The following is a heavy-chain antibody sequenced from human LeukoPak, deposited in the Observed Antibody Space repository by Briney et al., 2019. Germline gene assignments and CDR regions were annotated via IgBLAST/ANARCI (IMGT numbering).Heavy chain of an antibody. CDR1: GGTFSSYA. D-gene: IGHD6-13*01. Sequence: GASVKVSCKASGGTFSSYAISWVRQAPGQGLEWMGGIIPIFGTANYAQKFQGRVTITADEFTSTAYMELSSLRSEDTAVYYCAPVGIAAAGTSSWGQGTLVTVSS. J-gene: IGHJ4*02. CDR2: IIPIFGTA. V-gene: IGHV1-69*13. CDR3: APVGIAAAGTSS.